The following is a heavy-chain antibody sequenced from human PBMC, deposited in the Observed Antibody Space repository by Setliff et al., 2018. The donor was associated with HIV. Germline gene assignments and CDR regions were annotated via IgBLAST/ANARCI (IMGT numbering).Heavy chain of an antibody. CDR1: GYTFTGYY. CDR3: ARAPTLFGVEYYYYFGMDV. Sequence: ASVKVSCKASGYTFTGYYMHWVRQAPGQGLGWMGWINPHSGDTNYAQKFQDRVTMTRDTSVNIAYMQLSRLRSDDTAVYYCARAPTLFGVEYYYYFGMDVWGQGTTVTVSS. D-gene: IGHD3-3*01. CDR2: INPHSGDT. V-gene: IGHV1-2*02. J-gene: IGHJ6*02.